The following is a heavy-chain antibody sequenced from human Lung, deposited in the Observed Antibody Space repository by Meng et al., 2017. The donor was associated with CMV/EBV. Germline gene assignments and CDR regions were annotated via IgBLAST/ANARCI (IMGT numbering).Heavy chain of an antibody. CDR3: ARDQRWNPGY. D-gene: IGHD1-1*01. CDR1: GFTFSSYW. J-gene: IGHJ4*02. CDR2: IYSDGSNT. Sequence: SCAASGFTFSSYWMHWVRQAPGKGLVWVSRIYSDGSNTTYADSVKGRFTISRDNAKNTLYLQMNSLRAEDTAVYYCARDQRWNPGYWGQGTLVTVSS. V-gene: IGHV3-74*01.